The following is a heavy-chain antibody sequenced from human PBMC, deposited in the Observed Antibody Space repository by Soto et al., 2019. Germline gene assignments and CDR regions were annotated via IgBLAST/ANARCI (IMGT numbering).Heavy chain of an antibody. D-gene: IGHD3-3*01. V-gene: IGHV4-34*01. CDR2: INHSGST. Sequence: QVQLQQWGAGLLKPSETLSLTCAVYGGYFSGYYWSWIRQPPGKGLEWIGEINHSGSTNYNPSLKSRVTISVDTSKNQFSLKLRSVTAADTAVYYCATHSPGLVTHYDSWSGYYPPDAFDIWGQGIMVTVSS. CDR3: ATHSPGLVTHYDSWSGYYPPDAFDI. J-gene: IGHJ3*02. CDR1: GGYFSGYY.